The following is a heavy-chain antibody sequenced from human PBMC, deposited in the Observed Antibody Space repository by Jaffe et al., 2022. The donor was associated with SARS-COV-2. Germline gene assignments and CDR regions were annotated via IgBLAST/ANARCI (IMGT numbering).Heavy chain of an antibody. CDR3: AKFGGWSGEY. CDR1: GFTFSSFA. CDR2: ISGSGEST. V-gene: IGHV3-23*01. Sequence: VQVWESGGGLVQPGGSLRLSCAVSGFTFSSFAMSWVRQAPGKGLEWVSGISGSGESTYYADSVKGRFTISRDNSKNTLYLQMSSLRAEDTAVYYCAKFGGWSGEYWGQGTLVTVSS. D-gene: IGHD6-19*01. J-gene: IGHJ4*02.